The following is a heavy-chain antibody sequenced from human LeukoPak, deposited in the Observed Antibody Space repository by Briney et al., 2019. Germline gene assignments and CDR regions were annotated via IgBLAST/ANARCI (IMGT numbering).Heavy chain of an antibody. V-gene: IGHV3-53*04. D-gene: IGHD4-23*01. Sequence: GGSLRLSCAAAGFSVISNYMSWVRQAPGKGLEWVSVIYSGGSTYYADSVKGRFTISRHNSKNTLYLQMNSLRAEDTAVYYCARARGGNSEDYYGMDVWGQGTTVTVSS. J-gene: IGHJ6*02. CDR3: ARARGGNSEDYYGMDV. CDR2: IYSGGST. CDR1: GFSVISNY.